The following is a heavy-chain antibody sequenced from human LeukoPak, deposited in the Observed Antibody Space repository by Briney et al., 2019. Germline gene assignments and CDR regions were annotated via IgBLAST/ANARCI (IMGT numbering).Heavy chain of an antibody. CDR1: GFTFSSYA. D-gene: IGHD4-11*01. J-gene: IGHJ4*02. Sequence: PGGSLRLSCAASGFTFSSYAMTWVRQAPGKGLEWVSAISADGGSAWYAGSVRGRSTISRDNSKNTVYLQMKSLGAEDTAVYFCARDRNFPRDQFDYWGQGTLVTVSS. CDR2: ISADGGSA. V-gene: IGHV3-23*01. CDR3: ARDRNFPRDQFDY.